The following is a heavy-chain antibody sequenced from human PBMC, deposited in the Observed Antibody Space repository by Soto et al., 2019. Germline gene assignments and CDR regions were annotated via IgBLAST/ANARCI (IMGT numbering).Heavy chain of an antibody. Sequence: EVQLVESGGGLVQPGGSLRLSCAASGFTYSSYWMQWVRQAPGKGLEWVANIKQDGSEKNYVDSVKGRFTISRDNAKNSLYLQMNSLRAEDTAVYYCAKIHRSGPLFDSWGQGTLVTVSS. CDR2: IKQDGSEK. D-gene: IGHD2-15*01. V-gene: IGHV3-7*01. CDR1: GFTYSSYW. CDR3: AKIHRSGPLFDS. J-gene: IGHJ4*02.